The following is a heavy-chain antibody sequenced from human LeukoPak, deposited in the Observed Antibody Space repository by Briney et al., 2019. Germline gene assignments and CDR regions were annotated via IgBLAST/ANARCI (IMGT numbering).Heavy chain of an antibody. Sequence: PSETLSLTCAVYGGSFSGYYWSWIRQPPGKGLEWIGEINHSGSTNYNPSLKSRVTISVDKSKNQFSLKLSSVTAADTAVYYCAVEKEGVRGVTSMAFDYWGQGTLVTVSS. D-gene: IGHD3-10*01. CDR1: GGSFSGYY. J-gene: IGHJ4*02. CDR3: AVEKEGVRGVTSMAFDY. CDR2: INHSGST. V-gene: IGHV4-34*01.